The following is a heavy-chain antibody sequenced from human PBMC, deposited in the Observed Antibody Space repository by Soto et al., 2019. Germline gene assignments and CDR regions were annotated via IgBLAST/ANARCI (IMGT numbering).Heavy chain of an antibody. CDR3: ARDRNVLLWFGEFTYYYYGMDV. D-gene: IGHD3-10*01. V-gene: IGHV3-48*03. J-gene: IGHJ6*02. Sequence: EVQLVESGGGLVQPGGSLRLSCGASGFTFSSYEMNWVRQAPGKGLEWVSYISSSGSTIYYADSVKGRFTISRDNAKNSLYLQMNSLRAEDTAVYYCARDRNVLLWFGEFTYYYYGMDVWGQGTTVTVSS. CDR1: GFTFSSYE. CDR2: ISSSGSTI.